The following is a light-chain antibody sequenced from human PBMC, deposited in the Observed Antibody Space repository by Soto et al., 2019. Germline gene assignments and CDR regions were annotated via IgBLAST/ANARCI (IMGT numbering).Light chain of an antibody. V-gene: IGKV3-15*01. Sequence: EIVMTQSPATLSVSPGERATLSCWASQSVSSNLVWYQQKPGQAPRLLMYDASTRAAGFPARFSGGGSGTDFILTISILQSEDFAVYCCQQHSKWLRTFGQGTKVDIK. CDR3: QQHSKWLRT. J-gene: IGKJ1*01. CDR2: DAS. CDR1: QSVSSN.